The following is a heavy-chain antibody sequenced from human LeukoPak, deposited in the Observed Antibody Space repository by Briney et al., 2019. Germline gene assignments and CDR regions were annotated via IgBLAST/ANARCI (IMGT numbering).Heavy chain of an antibody. D-gene: IGHD3-22*01. CDR3: AKDRVSSGYYESLPDY. J-gene: IGHJ4*02. Sequence: QPGGSLRLSCAASGYTFRSYAMSWVRQAPGKGLEWVSAIRGSGGSTYYADSVKGRFTISRDNFKNTLYLEMNSLRAEDTAVYYCAKDRVSSGYYESLPDYWGQGTLVTVSS. CDR1: GYTFRSYA. V-gene: IGHV3-23*01. CDR2: IRGSGGST.